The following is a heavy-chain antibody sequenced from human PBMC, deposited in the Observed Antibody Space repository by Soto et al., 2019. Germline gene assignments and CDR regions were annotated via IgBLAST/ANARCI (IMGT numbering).Heavy chain of an antibody. V-gene: IGHV3-9*01. D-gene: IGHD3-16*01. CDR3: AKEKGFGGVRKGMDV. J-gene: IGHJ6*02. Sequence: DVQLVESGGGLVQPGRSLRLSCAASGFTFDDYAMHWVRQAPGKGLEWVSGINWNSGSIGYADSVKGRFTISRDNANTSLYLQMNSLRTEDTALYYCAKEKGFGGVRKGMDVWGPGTTVTVSS. CDR2: INWNSGSI. CDR1: GFTFDDYA.